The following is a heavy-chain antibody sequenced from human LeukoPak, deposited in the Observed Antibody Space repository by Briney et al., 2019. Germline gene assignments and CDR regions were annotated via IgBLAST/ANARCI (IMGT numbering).Heavy chain of an antibody. J-gene: IGHJ4*02. V-gene: IGHV3-23*01. Sequence: GGSLRLSCAASGFIFRDYAMTWVRQTPGKGPEWVSTIAYIGSFYADSVKGRFSISRDDSKNTLYLQMNNLRADDSAVYFCVKGLHMLDYWGQGTLVTVSS. CDR3: VKGLHMLDY. D-gene: IGHD3-16*01. CDR2: IAYIGS. CDR1: GFIFRDYA.